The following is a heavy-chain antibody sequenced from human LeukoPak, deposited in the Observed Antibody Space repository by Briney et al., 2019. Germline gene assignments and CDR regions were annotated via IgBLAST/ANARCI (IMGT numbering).Heavy chain of an antibody. Sequence: RASVKVSCKASGYTFTSYYMHWVRQAPGQGLEWMGIINPSGGSTSYAQKFQGRVTITADESTSTAYMELSSLRSEDTAVYYCARENTHDYGDYGTMDVWGQGTTVTVSS. CDR3: ARENTHDYGDYGTMDV. CDR1: GYTFTSYY. J-gene: IGHJ6*02. CDR2: INPSGGST. V-gene: IGHV1-46*01. D-gene: IGHD4-17*01.